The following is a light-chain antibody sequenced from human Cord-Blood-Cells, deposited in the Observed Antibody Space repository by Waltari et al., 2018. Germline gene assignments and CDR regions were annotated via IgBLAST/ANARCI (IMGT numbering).Light chain of an antibody. CDR2: EGS. V-gene: IGLV2-23*01. CDR1: SSVVRRSIL. J-gene: IGLJ2*01. CDR3: CSYAGSSTLV. Sequence: QSALTPPASVSGSRGQSISLPCPGHSSVVRRSILYSWYQQHPGKAPKLMIYEGSKRPSGVSNRFSGSKSGNTASLTISGLQAEDEADYYCCSYAGSSTLVFGGGTKLTVL.